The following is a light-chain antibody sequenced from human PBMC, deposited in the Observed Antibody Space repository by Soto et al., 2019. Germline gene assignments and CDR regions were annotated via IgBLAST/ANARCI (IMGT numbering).Light chain of an antibody. CDR1: SSNIGAGYD. CDR2: GNT. J-gene: IGLJ2*01. CDR3: LSFDSSLSVV. V-gene: IGLV1-40*01. Sequence: QSVLARPPSVSGARGQRVTISCTGSSSNIGAGYDVHWYQQLPGRAPKLLIYGNTNRPSGVPDRFSGSKSGTSASLAITGLQAEDEADYYCLSFDSSLSVVFGGGTKLTVL.